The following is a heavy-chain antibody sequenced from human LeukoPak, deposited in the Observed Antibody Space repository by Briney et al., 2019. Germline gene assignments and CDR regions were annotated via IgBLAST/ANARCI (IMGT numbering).Heavy chain of an antibody. Sequence: GGSLRLSCAASGFTVSSNYTTWVRQAPGKGLEWVSLIYSGGSTYYADSVKGRFTISRDNSKNTLYLQMNSLRAEDTAVYYCARVYSSSWYYYYMDVWGKGTTVTVSS. CDR3: ARVYSSSWYYYYMDV. CDR1: GFTVSSNY. V-gene: IGHV3-53*01. D-gene: IGHD6-13*01. J-gene: IGHJ6*03. CDR2: IYSGGST.